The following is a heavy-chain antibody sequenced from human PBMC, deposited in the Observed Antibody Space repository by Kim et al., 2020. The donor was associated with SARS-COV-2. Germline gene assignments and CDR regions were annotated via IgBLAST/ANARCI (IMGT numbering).Heavy chain of an antibody. CDR3: ASSNNDAFDI. D-gene: IGHD4-4*01. J-gene: IGHJ3*02. Sequence: NYAQKFRGRVTITADEATSTAYMELSSLRSEDTAVYYCASSNNDAFDIWGQGTMVTVSS. V-gene: IGHV1-69*01.